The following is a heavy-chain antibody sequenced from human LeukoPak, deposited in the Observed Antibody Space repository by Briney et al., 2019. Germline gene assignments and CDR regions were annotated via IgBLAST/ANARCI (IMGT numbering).Heavy chain of an antibody. CDR3: ARMVGQQLYYFDY. CDR2: IYYSGST. CDR1: GGSISSYY. V-gene: IGHV4-59*08. Sequence: PETLSLTSTVSGGSISSYYLSWIRLPPKKGLEWIGYIYYSGSTNYNPSLKSRVTISVDTSKNQFSLKLSSVTAADTAVYYCARMVGQQLYYFDYWGQGTLVTVSS. J-gene: IGHJ4*02. D-gene: IGHD6-13*01.